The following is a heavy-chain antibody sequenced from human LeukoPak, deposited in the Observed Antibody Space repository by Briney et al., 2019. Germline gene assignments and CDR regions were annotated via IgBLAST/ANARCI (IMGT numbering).Heavy chain of an antibody. V-gene: IGHV4-34*01. CDR1: GGSFSGYY. CDR2: INHSGST. D-gene: IGHD3-10*01. J-gene: IGHJ3*02. CDR3: ARLFEGTFDI. Sequence: PSETLSLTCAVYGGSFSGYYWSWIRQPPGKGLEWIGEINHSGSTNYNPSLKSRVTISVDTSKNPFSLKLSSVTAADTAVYYCARLFEGTFDIWGQGTMVTVSS.